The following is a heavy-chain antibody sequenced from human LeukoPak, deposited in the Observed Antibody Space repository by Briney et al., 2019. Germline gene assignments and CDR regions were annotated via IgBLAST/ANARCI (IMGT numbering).Heavy chain of an antibody. J-gene: IGHJ4*02. D-gene: IGHD5-24*01. CDR2: ISGSGGST. CDR1: GFTFSSYA. Sequence: PGGSLRLSCAASGFTFSSYAMSWVRQAPGKGLEWVSAISGSGGSTYYADSVKGRFTISRDNSKNTLYLQMNSLRAEDTAVYYCAKGPRRSRDGYNYPIDYWGQRTLVTVSS. CDR3: AKGPRRSRDGYNYPIDY. V-gene: IGHV3-23*01.